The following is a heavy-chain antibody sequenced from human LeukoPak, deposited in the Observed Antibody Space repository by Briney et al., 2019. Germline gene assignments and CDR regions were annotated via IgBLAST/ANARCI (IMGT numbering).Heavy chain of an antibody. D-gene: IGHD3-22*01. J-gene: IGHJ4*02. CDR1: GYTLTELS. V-gene: IGHV1-24*01. CDR2: FDPEDGET. Sequence: ASVKVSCKVSGYTLTELSMHWVRQAPGKGLEWMGGFDPEDGETIYAQKFQGRVTMTEDTSTDTAYMELSSLRSEDTAVYYCATDYSRIAYYYDSSGYSFDYWGQGTLVTVSS. CDR3: ATDYSRIAYYYDSSGYSFDY.